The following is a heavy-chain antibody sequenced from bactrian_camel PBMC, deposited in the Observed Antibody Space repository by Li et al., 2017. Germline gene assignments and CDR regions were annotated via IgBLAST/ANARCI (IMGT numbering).Heavy chain of an antibody. CDR1: GFTFDDYV. J-gene: IGHJ4*01. CDR2: INWSGAEA. CDR3: VTGSPVFAGPFAL. V-gene: IGHV3-1*01. Sequence: VQLVESGGGLVQPGESLRLSCATSGFTFDDYVVGWIRQAPGKGLEWVSGINWSGAEASYADSVKGRFTISRDNAKKTVYLQMNDLKPQDTAVYHCVTGSPVFAGPFALWGQGTQVTVS.